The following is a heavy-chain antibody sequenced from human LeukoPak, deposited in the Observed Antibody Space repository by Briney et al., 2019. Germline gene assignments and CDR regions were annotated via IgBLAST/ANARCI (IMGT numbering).Heavy chain of an antibody. CDR1: GFPFSSYA. Sequence: PGGSLRLSCAASGFPFSSYALHWVRQAPGKGLEWVAVISFDGSNEYYADSVKGRFSISRDNSKNTLYLQMNSLRAEDTAVYFCTRVGPCSSASCPMAYWGQGTLVTVSS. D-gene: IGHD2-2*01. CDR2: ISFDGSNE. CDR3: TRVGPCSSASCPMAY. J-gene: IGHJ4*02. V-gene: IGHV3-30*04.